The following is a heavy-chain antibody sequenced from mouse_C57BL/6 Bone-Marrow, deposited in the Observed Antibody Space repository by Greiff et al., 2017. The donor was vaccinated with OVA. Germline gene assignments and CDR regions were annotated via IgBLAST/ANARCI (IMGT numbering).Heavy chain of an antibody. CDR3: ARGTVPWFAD. CDR1: GFTFSDYY. D-gene: IGHD4-1*01. Sequence: EVMLVESGGGLVQPGGSLKLSCAASGFTFSDYYMYWVRQTPEKRLEWVAYISNGGGSTYYPDTVKGRFTISRDNAKNTLYLQMSRLKSEDTAMYYCARGTVPWFADWGQGTLVTVSA. V-gene: IGHV5-12*01. CDR2: ISNGGGST. J-gene: IGHJ3*01.